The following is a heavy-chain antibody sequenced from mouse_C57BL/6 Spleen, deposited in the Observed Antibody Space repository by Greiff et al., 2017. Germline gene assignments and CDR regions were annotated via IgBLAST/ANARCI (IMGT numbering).Heavy chain of an antibody. CDR3: ARGRSRRGYAMGY. V-gene: IGHV1-18*01. CDR1: GYTFTDYN. CDR2: INPNNGGN. Sequence: VQLQQSGPELVKPGASVKIPCKASGYTFTDYNMDWVKQSHGKSLEWIGDINPNNGGNIYNQTFKGKATLTVDKSSSTAYMELRSLTSDDTAVYYCARGRSRRGYAMGYWGQGTSVTVSS. J-gene: IGHJ4*01.